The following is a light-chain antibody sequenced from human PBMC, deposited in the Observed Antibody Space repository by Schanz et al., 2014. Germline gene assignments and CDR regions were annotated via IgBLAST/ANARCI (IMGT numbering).Light chain of an antibody. CDR1: SSNIGSNT. V-gene: IGLV1-44*01. Sequence: QSVLTQPPSASGTPGQRVTISCSGSSSNIGSNTVNWYQQLPGTAPKPLIYSNNQRPLGVPDRFSGSKSGTSASLAISGLQSEDEADYYCASWDDSLNARVFGGGTKLTVL. CDR3: ASWDDSLNARV. CDR2: SNN. J-gene: IGLJ3*02.